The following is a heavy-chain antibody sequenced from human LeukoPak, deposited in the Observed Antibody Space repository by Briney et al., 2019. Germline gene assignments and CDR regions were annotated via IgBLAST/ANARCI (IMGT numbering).Heavy chain of an antibody. V-gene: IGHV1-18*01. CDR1: GYTFTSYG. D-gene: IGHD5-12*01. CDR3: ARDYGYSGYDTPHDAFDI. J-gene: IGHJ3*02. Sequence: VASVKVSCKASGYTFTSYGISWVRQAPGQGLEWMGWISAYNGNTNYAQKLQGRVTMTTDTSTSTAYMELRSLRSGDTAVYYCARDYGYSGYDTPHDAFDIWGQGTMVTVSS. CDR2: ISAYNGNT.